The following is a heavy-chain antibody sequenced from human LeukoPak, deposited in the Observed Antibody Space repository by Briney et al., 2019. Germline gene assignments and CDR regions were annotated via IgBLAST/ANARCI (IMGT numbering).Heavy chain of an antibody. V-gene: IGHV1-2*02. CDR2: INPNSGGA. CDR3: AAQCNDDFCYKRDYMDV. J-gene: IGHJ6*03. Sequence: ASVKVSCKTSKNMFTGYFMHWVRQAPGQGLEWIGWINPNSGGALFARRFQGRVTMTRDTSIGATYMELSRLTSDDTALYYCAAQCNDDFCYKRDYMDVWGKGTMVIVSS. CDR1: KNMFTGYF. D-gene: IGHD2-2*02.